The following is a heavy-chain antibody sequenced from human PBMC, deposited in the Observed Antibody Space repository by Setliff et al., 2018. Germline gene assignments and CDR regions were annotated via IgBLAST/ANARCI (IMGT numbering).Heavy chain of an antibody. J-gene: IGHJ4*03. D-gene: IGHD2-21*01. CDR1: GFTYKNDW. CDR3: ARDPEGGEFDI. CDR2: INPDGSEK. Sequence: GGSLRLSCGASGFTYKNDWVSWVRQAPGKGLEWLASINPDGSEKYYVDSVKGRFTISRDNARNSLSLQMNSLRTEDTAVYYCARDPEGGEFDIWGRGTLVTVSS. V-gene: IGHV3-7*01.